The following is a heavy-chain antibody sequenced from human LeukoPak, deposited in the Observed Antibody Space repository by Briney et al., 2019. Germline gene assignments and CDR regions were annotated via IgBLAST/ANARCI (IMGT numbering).Heavy chain of an antibody. D-gene: IGHD5-12*01. CDR2: INHSGST. CDR3: ARVQWLTFDP. J-gene: IGHJ5*02. Sequence: KTSEALSLTCAVYGGSFSGYYWSWIRQPPGKGLEWIGEINHSGSTNYNPSLKSRVTISVDTSKNQFSLKLSSVTAADTAVYYCARVQWLTFDPWGQGTLVTVSS. V-gene: IGHV4-34*01. CDR1: GGSFSGYY.